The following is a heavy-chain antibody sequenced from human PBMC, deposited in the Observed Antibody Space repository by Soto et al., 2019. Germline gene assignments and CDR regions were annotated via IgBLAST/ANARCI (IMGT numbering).Heavy chain of an antibody. CDR3: GRAGDGYNPYYFDF. Sequence: QVQLVQSGAEVKKPGASVKVSCKASGYTFTSYGISWVRQAPGQGLEWMGWISAYNGNTNYAQKLQGRVTMTTDTSTSTDYMELRSLRADDTVMYYWGRAGDGYNPYYFDFWGQGNLVNGSA. J-gene: IGHJ4*02. CDR2: ISAYNGNT. CDR1: GYTFTSYG. V-gene: IGHV1-18*01. D-gene: IGHD5-12*01.